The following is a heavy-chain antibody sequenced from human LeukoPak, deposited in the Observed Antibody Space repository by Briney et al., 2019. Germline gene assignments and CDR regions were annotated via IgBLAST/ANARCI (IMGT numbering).Heavy chain of an antibody. CDR2: ISSSSSYI. D-gene: IGHD6-13*01. CDR3: ARDRYSSSQQYYFDY. V-gene: IGHV3-21*01. Sequence: GGSLRLSCAASGFTFSSYSMNWVRQAPGKGLEWVSSISSSSSYIYYADSVKGRFTISRDNAKNSLYLQMNSLRAEDTAVYYCARDRYSSSQQYYFDYWGQGTLVTVSS. J-gene: IGHJ4*02. CDR1: GFTFSSYS.